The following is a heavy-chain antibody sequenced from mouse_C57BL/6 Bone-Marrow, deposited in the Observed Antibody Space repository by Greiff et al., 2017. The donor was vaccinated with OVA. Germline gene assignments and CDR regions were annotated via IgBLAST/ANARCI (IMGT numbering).Heavy chain of an antibody. CDR2: ISDGGSYT. V-gene: IGHV5-4*03. D-gene: IGHD1-1*01. Sequence: EVKLMESGGGLVKPGGSLKLSCAASGFTFSSYATSWVRQTPEKRLEWVATISDGGSYTYYPDNVKGRFTISRDNAKNNLYLQMSHLKSEDTAMYYCARVFTSAMDYWGQGTSVTVSS. J-gene: IGHJ4*01. CDR3: ARVFTSAMDY. CDR1: GFTFSSYA.